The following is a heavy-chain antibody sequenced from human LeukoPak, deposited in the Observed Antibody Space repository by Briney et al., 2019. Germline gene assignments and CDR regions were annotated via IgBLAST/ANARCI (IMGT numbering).Heavy chain of an antibody. V-gene: IGHV3-15*01. CDR2: IKSKTDGGTT. J-gene: IGHJ4*02. D-gene: IGHD3-10*01. CDR3: TTDPGDRIFDY. CDR1: GFTFSNAW. Sequence: GGSLRLSCAASGFTFSNAWMSWVRQAPGRGLEWVGRIKSKTDGGTTDYAAPVKGRFTISRDDSKNTLYLQMNSLKTEDTAVYYCTTDPGDRIFDYWGQGTLVTVSS.